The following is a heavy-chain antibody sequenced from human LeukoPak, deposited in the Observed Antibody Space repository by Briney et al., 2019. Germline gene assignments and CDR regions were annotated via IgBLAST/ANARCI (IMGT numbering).Heavy chain of an antibody. Sequence: SETLSLTCTVSSGSISSHYWSWIRQPPGKGLEWIGYIYYSGSTNYNPSLKSRVTISVDTSKNQFSLKLSSVTAADTAVYYCARSPSYYDSSGYYSARAFDIWGQGTMVTVSS. V-gene: IGHV4-59*11. CDR3: ARSPSYYDSSGYYSARAFDI. D-gene: IGHD3-22*01. J-gene: IGHJ3*02. CDR1: SGSISSHY. CDR2: IYYSGST.